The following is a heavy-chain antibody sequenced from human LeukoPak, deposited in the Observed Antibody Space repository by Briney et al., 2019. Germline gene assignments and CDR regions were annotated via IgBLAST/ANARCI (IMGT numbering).Heavy chain of an antibody. CDR1: GYTLTELS. Sequence: GASAKVSCKVSGYTLTELSMHWVRQAPGKGLEWMGGFDPEDGETIYAQKFQGRVTMTEDTSTDTAYMELSSLRSEDTAVYYCATAGISCTNGVCSYQPDYFDYWGQGTLVTVSS. V-gene: IGHV1-24*01. D-gene: IGHD2-8*01. CDR3: ATAGISCTNGVCSYQPDYFDY. J-gene: IGHJ4*02. CDR2: FDPEDGET.